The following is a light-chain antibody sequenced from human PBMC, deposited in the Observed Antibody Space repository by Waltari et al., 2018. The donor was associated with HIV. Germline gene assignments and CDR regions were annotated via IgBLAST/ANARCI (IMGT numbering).Light chain of an antibody. CDR1: SHHLGTNT. CDR2: GNH. J-gene: IGLJ3*02. V-gene: IGLV1-44*01. Sequence: QSVLPQPPSASGTPGQRVTISCSGSSHHLGTNTVNWYQQLPGSAPKFLMYGNHVRPSGVPDRFSGSKSGTSASLAISGLRSEDEADYYCAAWDDSLNAWVFGGGTKVTVL. CDR3: AAWDDSLNAWV.